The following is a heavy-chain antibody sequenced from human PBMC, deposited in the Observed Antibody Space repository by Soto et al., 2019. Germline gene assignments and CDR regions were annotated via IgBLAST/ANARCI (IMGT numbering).Heavy chain of an antibody. CDR2: TRNKVNRYTT. D-gene: IGHD6-13*01. CDR1: GFTFSDHY. J-gene: IGHJ3*02. CDR3: TRARSSTWGLDASDI. Sequence: GGSLRLSCAASGFTFSDHYMDWVRQAPGKGLEWVGRTRNKVNRYTTEYAASVKDRFTISRDDSKNSLFLQMNSLKTEDTAVYFCTRARSSTWGLDASDIWGQGTTVTVSS. V-gene: IGHV3-72*01.